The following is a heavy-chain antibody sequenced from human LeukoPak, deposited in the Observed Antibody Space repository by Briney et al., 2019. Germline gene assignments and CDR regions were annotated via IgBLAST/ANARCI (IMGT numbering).Heavy chain of an antibody. V-gene: IGHV3-21*01. CDR2: ISSGSSYI. CDR3: AREADRYGMDV. J-gene: IGHJ6*02. CDR1: GFTFSNAW. Sequence: GGSLRLSCAASGFTFSNAWMNWVRQAPGKGLEWVSSISSGSSYIYYADSVKGRFTISRDNAKNSLYLQMHSLRAEDTAVYYCAREADRYGMDVWGQGTTVTVSS.